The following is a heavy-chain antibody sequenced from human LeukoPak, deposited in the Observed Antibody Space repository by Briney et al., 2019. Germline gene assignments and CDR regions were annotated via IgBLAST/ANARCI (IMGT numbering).Heavy chain of an antibody. CDR3: ARRLRLDWFDP. CDR1: GGSISSYY. Sequence: PSETLSLTCTVSGGSISSYYCSWIRQPPGKGLEWIGYIYYSGSTNYNPSLKSRVTISVDTSKNQFSLKLSSVTAADTAVYYCARRLRLDWFDPWGQGTLVTVSS. CDR2: IYYSGST. V-gene: IGHV4-59*08. J-gene: IGHJ5*02. D-gene: IGHD6-19*01.